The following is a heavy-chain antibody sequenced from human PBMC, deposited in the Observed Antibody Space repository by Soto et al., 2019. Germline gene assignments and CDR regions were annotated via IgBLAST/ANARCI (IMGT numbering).Heavy chain of an antibody. Sequence: QVQLVESGGGVVQPGTSLRLSCAASGFTFSAYAMHWVRQAPGKGLEWVAVIWYDGDPKYYADSVRGRFTISRDTSQDTLYLKMNSRRAGDTAVFYCARGKFKRNDLWSLYYFFDDSWGRGPGVTVSP. CDR3: ARGKFKRNDLWSLYYFFDDS. CDR2: IWYDGDPK. D-gene: IGHD3-3*01. V-gene: IGHV3-33*01. CDR1: GFTFSAYA. J-gene: IGHJ4*02.